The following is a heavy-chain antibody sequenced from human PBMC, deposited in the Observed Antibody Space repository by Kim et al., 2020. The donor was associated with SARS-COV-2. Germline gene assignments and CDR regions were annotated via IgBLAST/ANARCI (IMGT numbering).Heavy chain of an antibody. J-gene: IGHJ6*02. Sequence: GGSLRLSCAASGFTVSSNYMSWVRQAPGKGLEWVSVIYSGGSTYYADYVRGRFTISRDNSKNTLYLQMNSLSAEDTAVYYCARDRGDQPTLRGNYGMDVWGQGTTVTVSS. CDR1: GFTVSSNY. D-gene: IGHD3-10*01. CDR2: IYSGGST. V-gene: IGHV3-53*01. CDR3: ARDRGDQPTLRGNYGMDV.